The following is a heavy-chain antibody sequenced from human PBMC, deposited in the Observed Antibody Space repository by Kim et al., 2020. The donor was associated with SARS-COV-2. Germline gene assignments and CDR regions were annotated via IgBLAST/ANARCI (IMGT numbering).Heavy chain of an antibody. CDR1: GFTLSSYW. V-gene: IGHV3-74*01. J-gene: IGHJ5*02. CDR3: ARDHSFLGNWFDP. Sequence: GGSLRLSCAASGFTLSSYWMHWVRQAPGKGLVWVSRIKSDGSTTNYADSVKGRFTISRDNAENTLYLQMNSLRAEDTAVYYCARDHSFLGNWFDPWGQGTLVTVSS. CDR2: IKSDGSTT. D-gene: IGHD5-18*01.